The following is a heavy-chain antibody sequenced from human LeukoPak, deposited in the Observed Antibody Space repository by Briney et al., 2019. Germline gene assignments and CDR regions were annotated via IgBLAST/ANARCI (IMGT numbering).Heavy chain of an antibody. D-gene: IGHD6-13*01. CDR2: IQYDGSNQ. V-gene: IGHV3-30*02. CDR3: ARPYSISWELDS. Sequence: PGGSLRLSCTASGFTFSSYGMHWVRQAPGKGLEWVAYIQYDGSNQQYADSVKGRFSISRDRSKNIPYLQMNSLRAEDTAVYYCARPYSISWELDSWGQGTLVTVSS. CDR1: GFTFSSYG. J-gene: IGHJ5*01.